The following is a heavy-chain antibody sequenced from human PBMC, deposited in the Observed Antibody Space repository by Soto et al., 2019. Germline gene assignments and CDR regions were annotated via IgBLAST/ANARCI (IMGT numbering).Heavy chain of an antibody. CDR1: GYTFTNSY. D-gene: IGHD3-22*01. CDR2: INPSGGST. CDR3: ARDSYYYDSSGYYLYYFDY. Sequence: ASVKVSCKASGYTFTNSYVHWVRQAPGQGLEWMGIINPSGGSTNYAQRFQGRVTVTSDSSTSTVYLELSSLRAEDTAVYYCARDSYYYDSSGYYLYYFDYWGQGTLVTVSS. J-gene: IGHJ4*02. V-gene: IGHV1-46*01.